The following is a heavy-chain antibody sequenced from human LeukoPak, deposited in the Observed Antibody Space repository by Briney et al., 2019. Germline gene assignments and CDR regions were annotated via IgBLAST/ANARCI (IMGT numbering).Heavy chain of an antibody. CDR2: ISSHGGST. Sequence: GGSLRLSCGASGFSFSSYAMHWVRQAPGKGLEYVSAISSHGGSTYYANSVKGRFTISRDNSKNTLYLQMGSLRAEDMAVYYCARGRHYYGDLFDYWGQGTLVTVSS. CDR3: ARGRHYYGDLFDY. D-gene: IGHD4-17*01. CDR1: GFSFSSYA. V-gene: IGHV3-64*01. J-gene: IGHJ4*02.